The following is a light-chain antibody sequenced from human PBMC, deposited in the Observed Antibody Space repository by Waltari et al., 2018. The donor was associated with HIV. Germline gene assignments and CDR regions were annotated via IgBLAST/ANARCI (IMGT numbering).Light chain of an antibody. CDR3: AAWDDSLNVV. Sequence: QSVLTQPPSASGTPGQRVTISCSGSSSNIGSDTVNWYQQLPGTAPKLLIYSNNQRPSGFPDRFSGSKSGTSASLAISGLQSEDEADYYCAAWDDSLNVVFGGGTKLTVL. V-gene: IGLV1-44*01. J-gene: IGLJ2*01. CDR1: SSNIGSDT. CDR2: SNN.